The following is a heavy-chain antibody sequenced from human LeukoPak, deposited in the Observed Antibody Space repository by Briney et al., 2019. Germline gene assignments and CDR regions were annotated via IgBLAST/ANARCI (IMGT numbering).Heavy chain of an antibody. Sequence: SETLSLTCTVSGGSISSYYWSWTRQPPGKGLEWIGYIYYSGSTNYNPSLKSRVTISVDTSKNQFSLKLSSVTAADTAVYYCARGHAWEPNAFDIWGQGTMVTVSS. CDR1: GGSISSYY. D-gene: IGHD1-14*01. CDR3: ARGHAWEPNAFDI. V-gene: IGHV4-59*01. CDR2: IYYSGST. J-gene: IGHJ3*02.